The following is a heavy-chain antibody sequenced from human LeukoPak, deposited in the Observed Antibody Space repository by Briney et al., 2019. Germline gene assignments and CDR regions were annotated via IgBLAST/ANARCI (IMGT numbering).Heavy chain of an antibody. J-gene: IGHJ4*02. D-gene: IGHD6-19*01. Sequence: SETLSLTCTVSGGSISSSSYYWGWIRQPPGNGLEWIGSIYYSGSTYYNPSLKSRVTISVDTSKNQFSLKLSSVTAADTAVYYCASGTGYSSGWYFDYWGQGTLVTVSS. CDR3: ASGTGYSSGWYFDY. CDR1: GGSISSSSYY. CDR2: IYYSGST. V-gene: IGHV4-39*01.